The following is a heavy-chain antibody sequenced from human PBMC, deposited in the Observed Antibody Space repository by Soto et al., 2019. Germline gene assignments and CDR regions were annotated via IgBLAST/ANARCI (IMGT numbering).Heavy chain of an antibody. V-gene: IGHV1-2*04. D-gene: IGHD3-22*01. CDR3: ARGTNYYDSSGYYYFDY. J-gene: IGHJ4*02. CDR2: INPNSGGT. CDR1: GYTFTGYY. Sequence: ASVKVSCKASGYTFTGYYMHWVRQAPGQGLERKGWINPNSGGTNYAQKFQGWVTMTRDTSISTAYMELSRLRSDDTSVYYCARGTNYYDSSGYYYFDYWGQGTLVTVSS.